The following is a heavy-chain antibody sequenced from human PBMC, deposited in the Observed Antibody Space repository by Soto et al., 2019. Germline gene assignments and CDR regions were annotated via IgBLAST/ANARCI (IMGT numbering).Heavy chain of an antibody. CDR1: GFTFSSYG. Sequence: PGGSLRLCCAASGFTFSSYGMHWVRQAPGKGLEWVAVISYDGSNKYYADSVKGRFTISRDNSKNTLYLQMNSLRAEDTAVYYCAKALESSSSDGPRFAYRGQRTFVTVSS. CDR3: AKALESSSSDGPRFAY. J-gene: IGHJ4*02. CDR2: ISYDGSNK. V-gene: IGHV3-30*18. D-gene: IGHD6-6*01.